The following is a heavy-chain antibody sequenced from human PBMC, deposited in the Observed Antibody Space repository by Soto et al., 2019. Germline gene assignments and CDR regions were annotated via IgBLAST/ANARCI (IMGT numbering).Heavy chain of an antibody. J-gene: IGHJ6*03. CDR1: GFTFSNAW. D-gene: IGHD3-9*01. CDR2: IKSKTDGGTT. V-gene: IGHV3-15*01. Sequence: GGSLRLSCAASGFTFSNAWMSWVRQAPGKGLEWVGRIKSKTDGGTTDYAAPVKGRFTISRDDSKNTLYLQMNSLKTEDTAVYYCTTKSNYDILTGLGFRDYYYYYMDVWGKGTTVTVSS. CDR3: TTKSNYDILTGLGFRDYYYYYMDV.